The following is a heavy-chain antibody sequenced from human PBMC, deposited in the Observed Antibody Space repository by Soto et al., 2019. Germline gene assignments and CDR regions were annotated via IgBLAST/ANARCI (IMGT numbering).Heavy chain of an antibody. CDR2: IDPSDSYT. J-gene: IGHJ5*02. D-gene: IGHD3-3*01. CDR1: GYSFTSYW. V-gene: IGHV5-10-1*01. Sequence: GESLKISCKGSGYSFTSYWISWVRQMPGKGLEWMGRIDPSDSYTNYSPSFQGHVTISADKSISTAYLQWSSLKASDTAMYYCARQERSYDFWSGFPPPSWFDPWGQGTLVTVSS. CDR3: ARQERSYDFWSGFPPPSWFDP.